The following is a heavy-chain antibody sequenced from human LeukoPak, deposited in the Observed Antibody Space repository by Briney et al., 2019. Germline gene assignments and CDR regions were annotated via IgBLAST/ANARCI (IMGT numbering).Heavy chain of an antibody. CDR1: GGSISSYY. CDR3: ARSPYSSRNYYYYMDV. V-gene: IGHV4-59*08. J-gene: IGHJ6*03. D-gene: IGHD6-13*01. Sequence: PSETLSLTCTVSGGSISSYYWSWIRQPPGKGLEWIGYIYYSGSTNYNPSLKSRVTISVDTSKNQFSLKLSSVTAADTAVYYCARSPYSSRNYYYYMDVWGKGTTVTVSS. CDR2: IYYSGST.